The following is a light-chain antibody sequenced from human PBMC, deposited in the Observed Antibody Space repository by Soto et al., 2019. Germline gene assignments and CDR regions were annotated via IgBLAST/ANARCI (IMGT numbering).Light chain of an antibody. J-gene: IGKJ1*01. Sequence: DIVMTQSPDSLAVSLGGRATITCRSSQSVSYSSNSKNYLAWYQHRPGQPPRLLIYWASTRETGVPDRFSGSGSGTDFTLTISSLQAEDVAVYYCQQYFTTPRTFGQGTKVDIK. V-gene: IGKV4-1*01. CDR2: WAS. CDR1: QSVSYSSNSKNY. CDR3: QQYFTTPRT.